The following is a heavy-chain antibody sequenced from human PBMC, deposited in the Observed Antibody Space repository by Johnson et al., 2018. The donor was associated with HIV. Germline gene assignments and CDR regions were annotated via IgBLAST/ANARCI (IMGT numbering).Heavy chain of an antibody. Sequence: VQLVESGGGLVKPGGSLRLSCAASRFTVSSNYMSWVRQAPGKGLEWVSVIYSGGSTYYADSVKGRFTISRDNAKNSLYLQMNSLRAEDTAVYYCARVRPKGSFDIWGQGTMVTVSS. CDR2: IYSGGST. CDR1: RFTVSSNY. CDR3: ARVRPKGSFDI. J-gene: IGHJ3*02. D-gene: IGHD1-1*01. V-gene: IGHV3-66*01.